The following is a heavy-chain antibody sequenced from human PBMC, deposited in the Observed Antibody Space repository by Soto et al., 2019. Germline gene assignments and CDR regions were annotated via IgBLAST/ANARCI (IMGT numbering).Heavy chain of an antibody. CDR1: GGSISSSNW. CDR2: IYHSGST. D-gene: IGHD6-13*01. Sequence: QVQLQESGPGLVKPTGTLSLTCAVSGGSISSSNWWSWVRQPPGKGLEWIGEIYHSGSTNYNPSLKSRVTISVDKSKNQFSLKLSSVTAADTAVYYCARAEGAADGHYGMDVWGQGTTVTVSS. J-gene: IGHJ6*02. V-gene: IGHV4-4*02. CDR3: ARAEGAADGHYGMDV.